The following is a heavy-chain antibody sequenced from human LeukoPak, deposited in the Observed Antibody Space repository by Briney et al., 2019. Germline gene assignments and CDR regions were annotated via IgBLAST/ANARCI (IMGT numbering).Heavy chain of an antibody. J-gene: IGHJ4*02. CDR3: AASIAAPGAFDY. Sequence: GGSLRLSCAASGFTVNNAWMSWVRQAPGKGLAWVARIKSKADGGTTDYTAPMKGGFTISRDDSKNTLYLQMNSLKTEDTAVYYCAASIAAPGAFDYWGQGTLVTVSS. CDR1: GFTVNNAW. CDR2: IKSKADGGTT. V-gene: IGHV3-15*01. D-gene: IGHD6-25*01.